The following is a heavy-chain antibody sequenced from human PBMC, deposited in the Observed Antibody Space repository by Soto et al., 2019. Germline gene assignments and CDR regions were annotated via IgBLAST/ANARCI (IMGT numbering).Heavy chain of an antibody. CDR3: ARGPVVTPFVDY. CDR2: IYYSGST. V-gene: IGHV4-61*01. D-gene: IGHD2-21*02. CDR1: GGSVTSGNYY. J-gene: IGHJ4*02. Sequence: TSETLSLTCTVSGGSVTSGNYYWSWIRQPPGKGLEWIGHIYYSGSTNYNPSLKSRVTISVDASKNQFSLKLSSVTAADTAIYYCARGPVVTPFVDYWGQGTLVTVSS.